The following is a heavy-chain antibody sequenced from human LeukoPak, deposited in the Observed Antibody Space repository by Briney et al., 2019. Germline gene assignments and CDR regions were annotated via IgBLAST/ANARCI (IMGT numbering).Heavy chain of an antibody. Sequence: GASVKVSCKASGYTFTGYYMHWVRQAPGQGLEWMGWISTYNGNTNYAQKLQGRVSMTTDTSTSTAYMDLSRLRSDDTAVYYCARAGAWDYSDSSGYHNAAFDIWGQGTMVTVSS. CDR3: ARAGAWDYSDSSGYHNAAFDI. CDR1: GYTFTGYY. D-gene: IGHD3-22*01. CDR2: ISTYNGNT. V-gene: IGHV1-18*04. J-gene: IGHJ3*02.